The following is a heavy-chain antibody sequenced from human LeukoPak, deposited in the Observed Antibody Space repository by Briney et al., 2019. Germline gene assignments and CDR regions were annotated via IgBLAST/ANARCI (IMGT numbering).Heavy chain of an antibody. CDR3: ARAGTTLLLDY. J-gene: IGHJ4*02. CDR1: GYTFTSYG. CDR2: ISARNGNT. V-gene: IGHV1-18*01. Sequence: ASVKVSCKASGYTFTSYGISWVRQAPGQGLQWMGWISARNGNTNYAQKLQGRVTMTTDTSTSTVYMEVRSLRSDDTAVYYCARAGTTLLLDYWGQGTLVTVSS. D-gene: IGHD4-11*01.